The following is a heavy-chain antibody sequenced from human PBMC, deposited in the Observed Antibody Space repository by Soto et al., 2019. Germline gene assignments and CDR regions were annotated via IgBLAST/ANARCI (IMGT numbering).Heavy chain of an antibody. Sequence: ASVKVSCKASGYTFTSYYMHWVRQAPGQGLEWMGIINPSGGSTSYAQKFQGRVTMTRDTSTSTVYMELSSLRSEDTAVYYCAREDRTYYYDSSGYYYWYWGQGTLVTVSS. V-gene: IGHV1-46*01. CDR3: AREDRTYYYDSSGYYYWY. J-gene: IGHJ4*02. CDR2: INPSGGST. CDR1: GYTFTSYY. D-gene: IGHD3-22*01.